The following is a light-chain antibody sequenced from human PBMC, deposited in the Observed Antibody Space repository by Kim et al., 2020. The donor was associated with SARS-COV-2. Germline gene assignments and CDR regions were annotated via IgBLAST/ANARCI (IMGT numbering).Light chain of an antibody. V-gene: IGKV1-17*01. CDR1: QDIRND. Sequence: ASVGDRVNITCRASQDIRNDLGWYQQNPGRAPKRLIYGASSLQSGVPSRFSGSGSGTEFTLTISSVQPEDFATYFCLQHNTYPITFGQGTQLEIK. CDR2: GAS. J-gene: IGKJ5*01. CDR3: LQHNTYPIT.